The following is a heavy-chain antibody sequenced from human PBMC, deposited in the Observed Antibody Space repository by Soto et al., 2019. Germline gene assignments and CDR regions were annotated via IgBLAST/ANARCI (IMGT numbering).Heavy chain of an antibody. CDR3: ARGQMTTVTTFDY. CDR2: IYHSGST. V-gene: IGHV4-30-2*01. Sequence: SETLSVTCAVSGGSISSGGYSWSWIRQPPGKGLEWIGYIYHSGSTYYNPALKSRVTISVERSKNQFSLKLSSVTAADTAVYYCARGQMTTVTTFDYWGQGTLVTVSS. CDR1: GGSISSGGYS. D-gene: IGHD4-17*01. J-gene: IGHJ4*02.